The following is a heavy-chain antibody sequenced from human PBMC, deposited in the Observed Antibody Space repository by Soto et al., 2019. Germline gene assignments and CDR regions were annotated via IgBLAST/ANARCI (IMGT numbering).Heavy chain of an antibody. J-gene: IGHJ3*02. CDR3: ARDSEDYGDSSAFDI. CDR1: GGSISSYY. V-gene: IGHV4-59*01. Sequence: ASETLSLTCTVSGGSISSYYWSWIRQPPGKGLEWIGYIYYSGSTNYNPSLKSRVTISVDTSKNQFSLKLSSVTAADTAVYYCARDSEDYGDSSAFDIWGQGTMVTVSS. D-gene: IGHD4-17*01. CDR2: IYYSGST.